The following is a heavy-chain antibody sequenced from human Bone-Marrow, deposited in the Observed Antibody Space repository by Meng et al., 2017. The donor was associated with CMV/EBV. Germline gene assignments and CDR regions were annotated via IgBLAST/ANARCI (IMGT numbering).Heavy chain of an antibody. D-gene: IGHD2-2*01. Sequence: GESLKISCAASGFTFSSYAMSWVRQAPGKGLEWVSAISGSGGSTYYADSVKGRFTISRDNSKNTLYLQMNSLRAEDTAVYYCARGGGCSSTSCYANWFDPWGQGTLVTVSS. CDR3: ARGGGCSSTSCYANWFDP. CDR2: ISGSGGST. V-gene: IGHV3-23*01. CDR1: GFTFSSYA. J-gene: IGHJ5*02.